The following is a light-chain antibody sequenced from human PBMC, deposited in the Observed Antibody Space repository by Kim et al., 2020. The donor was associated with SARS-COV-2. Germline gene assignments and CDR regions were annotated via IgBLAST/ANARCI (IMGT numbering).Light chain of an antibody. Sequence: ASEGDRVTIASRASQSINTYLNTYQQKPGKALKILIYATSTLQSGVPSRFSGSGSGTYFTLTISSMQPEDFATYYCQRSYSTPPYTFGQGTKLAI. J-gene: IGKJ2*01. CDR1: QSINTY. V-gene: IGKV1-39*01. CDR2: ATS. CDR3: QRSYSTPPYT.